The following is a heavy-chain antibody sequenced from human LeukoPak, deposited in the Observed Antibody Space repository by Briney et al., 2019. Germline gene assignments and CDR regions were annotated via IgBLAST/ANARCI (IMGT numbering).Heavy chain of an antibody. CDR3: GRKLRCLEWLLYYYGMDV. CDR1: GYTFTSYY. V-gene: IGHV1-46*01. D-gene: IGHD3-3*01. CDR2: INPSGSST. J-gene: IGHJ6*02. Sequence: AAVKVSFKGSGYTFTSYYMHWVRQAPGQGLEWMGIINPSGSSTSYEQKFQGRVIMTRDTSTSTVYMELSSLRSEDEAVYYCGRKLRCLEWLLYYYGMDVWGRGTTVTV.